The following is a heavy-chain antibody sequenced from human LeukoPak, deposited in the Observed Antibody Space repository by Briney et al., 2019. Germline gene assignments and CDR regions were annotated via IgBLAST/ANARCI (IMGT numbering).Heavy chain of an antibody. CDR1: GFTFSSYS. V-gene: IGHV3-48*04. Sequence: GGSLRLSCAASGFTFSSYSMNWVRQAPGKGLEWVSYISSSSSTIYYADSVKGRFTISRDNAKNSLYLQMNSLRAEDTAVYYCARESHIVVVTAIPNWFDPWGQGTLVTVSS. CDR2: ISSSSSTI. D-gene: IGHD2-21*02. J-gene: IGHJ5*02. CDR3: ARESHIVVVTAIPNWFDP.